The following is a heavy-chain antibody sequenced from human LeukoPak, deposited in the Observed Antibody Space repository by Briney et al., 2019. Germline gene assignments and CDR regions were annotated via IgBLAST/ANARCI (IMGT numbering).Heavy chain of an antibody. CDR1: GFTFSGYI. Sequence: PGGSLRLSCAASGFTFSGYIMNWVRQAPGKGLEWVSYISESSSYIYFADSAKGRFTISRDNGKNSLYLQMNSLRGDDTGIYYCARDRAVKARIGGMDVWGQGTTVTVSS. V-gene: IGHV3-21*04. J-gene: IGHJ6*02. CDR2: ISESSSYI. CDR3: ARDRAVKARIGGMDV. D-gene: IGHD5-12*01.